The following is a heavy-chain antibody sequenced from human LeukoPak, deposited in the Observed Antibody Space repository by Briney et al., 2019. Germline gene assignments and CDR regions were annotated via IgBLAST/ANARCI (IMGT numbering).Heavy chain of an antibody. V-gene: IGHV4-39*07. Sequence: PSETLSLTCTVSGGSISSSSYYWGWIRQSPGKGLEWIGSLYYSGTTYYNPSLKSRVTMSVDTAKNQFSLKLRSVTAADTAMYYCARELGCSGGSCSVGYYGMDVWGQGTTVTVAS. CDR1: GGSISSSSYY. D-gene: IGHD2-15*01. J-gene: IGHJ6*02. CDR2: LYYSGTT. CDR3: ARELGCSGGSCSVGYYGMDV.